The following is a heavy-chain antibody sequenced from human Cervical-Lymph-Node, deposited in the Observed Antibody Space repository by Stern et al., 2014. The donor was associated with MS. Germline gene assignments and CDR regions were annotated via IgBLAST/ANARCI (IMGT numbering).Heavy chain of an antibody. CDR3: ARDPITMVRGVFY. CDR2: ISSSSSYI. Sequence: EVQLLESGGGLVKPGGSLRVSCAASGFTFSSYSMNWVRQAPGKGLEWVSSISSSSSYIYYAESVKGRFTISRDNAKNSLYLQMNSLRAEDTAVYYCARDPITMVRGVFYWGQGTLVTVSS. J-gene: IGHJ4*02. V-gene: IGHV3-21*01. D-gene: IGHD3-10*01. CDR1: GFTFSSYS.